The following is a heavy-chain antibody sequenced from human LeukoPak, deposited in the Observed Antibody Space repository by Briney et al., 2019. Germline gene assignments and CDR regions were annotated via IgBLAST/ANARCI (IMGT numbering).Heavy chain of an antibody. J-gene: IGHJ4*02. CDR1: GFTVSSNY. V-gene: IGHV3-66*01. CDR3: VSDAGGSHYKHFEH. D-gene: IGHD1-26*01. CDR2: IYSGGST. Sequence: GGSLRLSCAASGFTVSSNYMSWVRQAPGKGLEWVSVIYSGGSTYYADSVKGRFTISRDNSKNTLYLQMNSLRAEDTAVYYCVSDAGGSHYKHFEHWGQGSLVTVSS.